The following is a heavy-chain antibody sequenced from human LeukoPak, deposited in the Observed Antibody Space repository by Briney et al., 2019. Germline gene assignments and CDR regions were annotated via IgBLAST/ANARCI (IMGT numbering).Heavy chain of an antibody. V-gene: IGHV4-39*05. J-gene: IGHJ5*02. CDR3: AICSSSWYRGWFDP. D-gene: IGHD6-13*01. CDR2: IYYSGST. Sequence: SKTPSLTCTVSGGSISSSSYYWGWIRQPPGKGLEWIGSIYYSGSTYYNPSLKSRVTISVDTSKNQFSLKLSSVTAADTAVYYCAICSSSWYRGWFDPWGQGTLVTVSS. CDR1: GGSISSSSYY.